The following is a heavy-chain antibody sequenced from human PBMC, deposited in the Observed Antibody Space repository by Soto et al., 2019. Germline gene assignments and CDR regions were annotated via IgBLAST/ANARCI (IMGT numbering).Heavy chain of an antibody. CDR3: AREGLSSGWSGFDY. V-gene: IGHV3-33*01. J-gene: IGHJ4*02. CDR1: GFTFSSYG. CDR2: IWYDGSNK. D-gene: IGHD6-19*01. Sequence: GGSLRLSCAASGFTFSSYGMHWVRQAPGKGLEWVAVIWYDGSNKYYADSVKGRFTISRDNSKNTLYLQMNSLRAEDTAVYYCAREGLSSGWSGFDYWGQGTLVTVSS.